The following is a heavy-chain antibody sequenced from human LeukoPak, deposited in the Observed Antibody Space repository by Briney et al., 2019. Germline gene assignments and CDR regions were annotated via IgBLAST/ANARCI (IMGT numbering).Heavy chain of an antibody. CDR1: GYTFTGYY. Sequence: ASVKVSCKASGYTFTGYYMHWVRQAPGQGLEWMGRINPNSGGTNYAQKFQSRVTMTRDTSISTAYMELSRLRSDDTAVYYCARMRGGDPQYYYDSSGYGPWGQGTLVTVSS. CDR2: INPNSGGT. CDR3: ARMRGGDPQYYYDSSGYGP. V-gene: IGHV1-2*06. J-gene: IGHJ5*02. D-gene: IGHD3-22*01.